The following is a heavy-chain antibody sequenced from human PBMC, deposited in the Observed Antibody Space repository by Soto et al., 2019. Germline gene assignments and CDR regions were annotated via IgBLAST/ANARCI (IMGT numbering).Heavy chain of an antibody. CDR3: AKDVVVGATTGLGDYYYYYGMDV. CDR1: GFTFSSYG. J-gene: IGHJ6*02. Sequence: GGSLRLSCGASGFTFSSYGMHWVRQAPGKGLEWVAVISYDGSNKYYADSVKGRFTISRDNSKNTLYLQMNSLRAEDTAVYYCAKDVVVGATTGLGDYYYYYGMDVWGQGTTVTISS. V-gene: IGHV3-30*18. D-gene: IGHD1-26*01. CDR2: ISYDGSNK.